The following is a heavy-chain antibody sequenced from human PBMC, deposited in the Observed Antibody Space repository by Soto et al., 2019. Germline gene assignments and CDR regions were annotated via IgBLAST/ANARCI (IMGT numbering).Heavy chain of an antibody. J-gene: IGHJ4*02. D-gene: IGHD1-26*01. CDR3: ARVRWGLLLCDY. CDR1: GYTFTSYG. CDR2: ISAYNGNT. V-gene: IGHV1-18*01. Sequence: QVQLVQSGAEVKKPGASVKVSCKASGYTFTSYGISWVRQAPGQGLEWMGWISAYNGNTNYAQKLQGRATMTTDTSTSTAKMELRSLRSDDKAVYYCARVRWGLLLCDYWGQGTLVTVSS.